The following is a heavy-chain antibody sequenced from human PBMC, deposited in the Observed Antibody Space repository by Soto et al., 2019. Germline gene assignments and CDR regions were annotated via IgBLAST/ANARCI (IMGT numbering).Heavy chain of an antibody. D-gene: IGHD3-22*01. CDR2: IYNRGST. CDR1: GGSVSSGSYY. CDR3: SSLYWDTSDYSDY. V-gene: IGHV4-61*01. J-gene: IGHJ4*02. Sequence: QVQLQESGPGLVKPSETLSLTCTVSGGSVSSGSYYWSWIRQPPGKGLEWSGYIYNRGSTNYNPSLKSRDTIAEDTSNNQFSMKLRSVTAADTAVYYCSSLYWDTSDYSDYWGQGTLVTVSS.